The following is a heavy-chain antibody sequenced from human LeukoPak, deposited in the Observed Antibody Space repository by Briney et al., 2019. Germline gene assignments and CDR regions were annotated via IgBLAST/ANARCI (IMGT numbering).Heavy chain of an antibody. CDR3: ARQTRDGSGSRGYFFDF. D-gene: IGHD3-10*01. Sequence: GESLKISCQGSGYIFTHNWIGWVRQKPGKGLERMGIIYPGDSDTRHSPSFEGQVTISVDKSSSTAYLQWSRLKASDTAIYYCARQTRDGSGSRGYFFDFWGQGTLVTVSS. CDR2: IYPGDSDT. CDR1: GYIFTHNW. J-gene: IGHJ4*02. V-gene: IGHV5-51*01.